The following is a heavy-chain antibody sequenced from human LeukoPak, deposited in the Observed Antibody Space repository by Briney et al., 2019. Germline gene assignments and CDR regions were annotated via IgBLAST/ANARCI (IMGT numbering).Heavy chain of an antibody. CDR1: GFTFSSYG. Sequence: GGSLRLSCAASGFTFSSYGMHWVRQAPGKGLEWVAFIRYDGSNKYYADSVKGRFTISRDNSKNTLYLQMNSLRAEDTAVYYCAKDYYDYVWGSYRYGYYYYYYMDVWGKGTTVTVYS. J-gene: IGHJ6*03. V-gene: IGHV3-30*02. CDR2: IRYDGSNK. CDR3: AKDYYDYVWGSYRYGYYYYYYMDV. D-gene: IGHD3-16*02.